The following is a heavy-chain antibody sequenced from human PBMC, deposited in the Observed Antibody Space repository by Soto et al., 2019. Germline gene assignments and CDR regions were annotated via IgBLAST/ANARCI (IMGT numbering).Heavy chain of an antibody. CDR1: GYTFTGYY. V-gene: IGHV1-2*02. Sequence: QVQLVQSGAEVKKPGASVKVSCKASGYTFTGYYMHWVRQAPGQGLEWMGWIDPNSGGTNYAQKFQGRVTMTRDTSISTAYMELSRLRSDDTAVYYCARGPGKGDYYDSSGFDYWGQGTLVTVSS. D-gene: IGHD3-22*01. CDR2: IDPNSGGT. J-gene: IGHJ4*02. CDR3: ARGPGKGDYYDSSGFDY.